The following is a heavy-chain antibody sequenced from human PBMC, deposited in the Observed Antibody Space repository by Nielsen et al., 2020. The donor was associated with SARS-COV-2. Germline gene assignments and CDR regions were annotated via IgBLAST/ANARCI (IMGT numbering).Heavy chain of an antibody. Sequence: SETLSLTCTVFGGSIGSYYWSWIRQPPGKGLEWIGEINHSGSTNYNPSLKTRVTISVDKSKNQFSLELRSVTAADTAVYYCARDCSCGLGSSPSYYFDYWGQGTLVTVSS. V-gene: IGHV4-34*01. CDR3: ARDCSCGLGSSPSYYFDY. CDR2: INHSGST. D-gene: IGHD7-27*01. J-gene: IGHJ4*02. CDR1: GGSIGSYY.